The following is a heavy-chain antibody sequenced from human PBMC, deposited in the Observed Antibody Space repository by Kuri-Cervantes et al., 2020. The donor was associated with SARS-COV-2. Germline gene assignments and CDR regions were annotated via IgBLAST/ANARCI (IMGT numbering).Heavy chain of an antibody. Sequence: GESLKISCAASGFTFSSYSMNWVRQAPGKGPEWVSYISSSGTTIYYADSVKGRFTISRDNAKNSLYLQMNSLRAEDTAVYYCASLNSGYDPLYYYYYYMDVWGKGTTVTVSS. CDR2: ISSSGTTI. V-gene: IGHV3-48*04. J-gene: IGHJ6*03. CDR3: ASLNSGYDPLYYYYYYMDV. D-gene: IGHD5-12*01. CDR1: GFTFSSYS.